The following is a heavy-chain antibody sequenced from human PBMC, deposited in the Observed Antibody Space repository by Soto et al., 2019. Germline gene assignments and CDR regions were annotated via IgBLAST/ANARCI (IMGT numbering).Heavy chain of an antibody. CDR3: VRNGNMHTSMVAMY. J-gene: IGHJ4*02. CDR1: VYSCPTYW. CDR2: IFPDDSDT. D-gene: IGHD5-18*01. Sequence: GXXLRISCEGSVYSCPTYWIGWVRQMPGKGLEWMGIIFPDDSDTRYGPSFQGQVTISVDKSTKTAYLEWGALKASDTAIYFCVRNGNMHTSMVAMYWGKGTLVTVSS. V-gene: IGHV5-51*01.